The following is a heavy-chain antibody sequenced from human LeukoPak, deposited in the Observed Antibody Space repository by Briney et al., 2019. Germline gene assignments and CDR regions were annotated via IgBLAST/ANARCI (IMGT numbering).Heavy chain of an antibody. D-gene: IGHD2-15*01. V-gene: IGHV4-61*02. CDR2: IYTSGST. J-gene: IGHJ5*02. CDR3: ARDFVPPGYCSGGSCYWFDP. Sequence: PSQTLSLTCTVSGGSISSGSYYWSWIRQPAGKGLEWIGRIYTSGSTNYNPSLKSRVTISVDTSKNQFSLKLSSVTAADTAVYYCARDFVPPGYCSGGSCYWFDPWGQGTLVTVSS. CDR1: GGSISSGSYY.